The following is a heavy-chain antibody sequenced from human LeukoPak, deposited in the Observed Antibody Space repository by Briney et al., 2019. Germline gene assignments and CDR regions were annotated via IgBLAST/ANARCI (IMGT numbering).Heavy chain of an antibody. Sequence: ASVKVSCKASGYTFTSYDINWVRQATGQGLEWMGWMNPNSGNTGYAQKFQGRVTMTRNTSISTAYMELSSLRSEDTAVYYCATRPAAYYDFWSGYTERSEYFQHWGQGTLVTVSS. J-gene: IGHJ1*01. CDR1: GYTFTSYD. V-gene: IGHV1-8*01. D-gene: IGHD3-3*01. CDR3: ATRPAAYYDFWSGYTERSEYFQH. CDR2: MNPNSGNT.